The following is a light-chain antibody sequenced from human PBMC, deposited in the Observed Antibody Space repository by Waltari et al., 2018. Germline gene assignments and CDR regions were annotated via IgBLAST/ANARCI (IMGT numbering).Light chain of an antibody. CDR3: QQYYTTPLT. CDR2: LSS. Sequence: DIVMTQSPDSLAVSLGERATIDCTSSQSVLYSSTNKNYLAWYQQKPGQPPKLLIYLSSTRESGVPDRFSGSGSGTAFTLTISSLQAEDVAVYYCQQYYTTPLTFGGGTKVEIK. CDR1: QSVLYSSTNKNY. V-gene: IGKV4-1*01. J-gene: IGKJ4*01.